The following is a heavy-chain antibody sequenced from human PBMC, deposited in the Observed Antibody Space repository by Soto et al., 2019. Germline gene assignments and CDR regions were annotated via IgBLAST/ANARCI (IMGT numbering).Heavy chain of an antibody. CDR1: GGTVSSYA. CDR3: ASNAYYYDSSGYLPYYYYYGMDV. Sequence: GASVKVSCKASGGTVSSYAISWVRQAPGQGLEWMGGIIPIFGTANYAQKFQGRVTITADESTSTAYMELSSLRSEDTAVYYCASNAYYYDSSGYLPYYYYYGMDVWGQGTTVTVSS. J-gene: IGHJ6*02. V-gene: IGHV1-69*13. CDR2: IIPIFGTA. D-gene: IGHD3-22*01.